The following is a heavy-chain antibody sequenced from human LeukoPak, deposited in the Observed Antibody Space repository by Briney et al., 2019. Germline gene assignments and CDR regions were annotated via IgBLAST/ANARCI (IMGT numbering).Heavy chain of an antibody. Sequence: PSDTLSLTCTVSGGSISSYYWSWLPQPPGKALEWIGYIYYSGSTNYNPSLTSRVTISVDTSTNQFSLKLSSVTAADTAVYYCARDVYDYVWGSYRYLDYWGQGTLVTVSS. CDR2: IYYSGST. V-gene: IGHV4-59*01. J-gene: IGHJ4*02. D-gene: IGHD3-16*02. CDR1: GGSISSYY. CDR3: ARDVYDYVWGSYRYLDY.